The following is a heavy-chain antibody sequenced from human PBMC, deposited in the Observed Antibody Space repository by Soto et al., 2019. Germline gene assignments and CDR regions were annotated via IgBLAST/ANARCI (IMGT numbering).Heavy chain of an antibody. D-gene: IGHD2-8*01. CDR3: AKDRGGVLAPSYFDY. CDR1: RFSFSDDA. CDR2: ISGSGGST. Sequence: EVQLVESGGGLVQPGGSLRLSCAASRFSFSDDAMSWVRQAPGKGLEWVSAISGSGGSTYSADSVEGRFTISRDNSKNTLYLQMNSLRAEDTALYYCAKDRGGVLAPSYFDYWGQGTLVTVSS. V-gene: IGHV3-23*04. J-gene: IGHJ4*02.